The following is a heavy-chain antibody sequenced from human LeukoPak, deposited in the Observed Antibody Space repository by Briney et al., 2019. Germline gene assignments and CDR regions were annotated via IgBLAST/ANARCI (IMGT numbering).Heavy chain of an antibody. J-gene: IGHJ4*02. CDR3: ARITVTTLSFDY. CDR2: IYSGGST. D-gene: IGHD4-17*01. Sequence: PGGSLRLSCAASVFTVSSNYMSWVRQAPGKGLEWVSTIYSGGSTYYADSVKGRFTNTRDNTKNTLYLQMNSLRAEDTAVYYCARITVTTLSFDYWGQGTLVTVSS. CDR1: VFTVSSNY. V-gene: IGHV3-53*01.